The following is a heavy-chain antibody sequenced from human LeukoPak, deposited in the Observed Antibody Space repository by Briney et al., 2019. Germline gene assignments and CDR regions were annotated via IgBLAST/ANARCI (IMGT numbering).Heavy chain of an antibody. CDR1: GFIVSNNY. CDR2: IYSGGTA. D-gene: IGHD4-17*01. Sequence: PGRSLRLSCAASGFIVSNNYMSWVRQPPGKGLEWVSIIYSGGTADYADSVKGRFTVSRDHSKNTMYLQMNSLRSEDTAMYYCVRDLYRDYDRLDAFDIWGHGTMVTVSS. CDR3: VRDLYRDYDRLDAFDI. J-gene: IGHJ3*02. V-gene: IGHV3-66*01.